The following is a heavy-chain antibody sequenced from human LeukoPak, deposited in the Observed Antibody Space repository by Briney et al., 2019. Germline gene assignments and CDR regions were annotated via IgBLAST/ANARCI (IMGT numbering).Heavy chain of an antibody. V-gene: IGHV3-21*01. CDR2: ISSSSTYI. CDR3: ARDRDCSGGSCYSDY. CDR1: GFTFSGYS. D-gene: IGHD2-15*01. J-gene: IGHJ4*02. Sequence: PGGSLRLSCAASGFTFSGYSLNWVRQAPGKGLEWVSSISSSSTYIYYADSVKGRFTISRDNAKNSLYLQMNSLRAEDTAVYYCARDRDCSGGSCYSDYWGQGTLVTVSS.